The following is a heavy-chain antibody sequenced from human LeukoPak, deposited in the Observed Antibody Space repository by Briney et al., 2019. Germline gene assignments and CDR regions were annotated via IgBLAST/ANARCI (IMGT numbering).Heavy chain of an antibody. D-gene: IGHD4-23*01. Sequence: SETLSLTCTVSGGSISSGGYYWSWIRQHPGKGLEWIGYIYYSGSTYYNPSLKSRVTISVDTSKNQFSLKLSSVTAADTAVYYCARYGGNSVGNYYFDYWGQGTLVPVSS. CDR2: IYYSGST. J-gene: IGHJ4*02. CDR1: GGSISSGGYY. CDR3: ARYGGNSVGNYYFDY. V-gene: IGHV4-31*03.